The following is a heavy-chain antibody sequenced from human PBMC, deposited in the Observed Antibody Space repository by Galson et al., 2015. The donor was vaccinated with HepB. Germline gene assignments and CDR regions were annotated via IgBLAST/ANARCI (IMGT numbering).Heavy chain of an antibody. J-gene: IGHJ4*02. CDR2: INEDGSQK. D-gene: IGHD2-15*01. Sequence: SLRLSCAASGLTFSHYWMTWVRQAPGKGLEWVANINEDGSQKSYGDSVKGRFTISRDNGKNSLYLQMNGLRVEDTAVYYCARFARIPDHWGQGTLVTVSS. V-gene: IGHV3-7*01. CDR3: ARFARIPDH. CDR1: GLTFSHYW.